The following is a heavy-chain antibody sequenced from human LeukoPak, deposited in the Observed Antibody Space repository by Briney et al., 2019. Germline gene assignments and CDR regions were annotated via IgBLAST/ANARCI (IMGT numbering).Heavy chain of an antibody. J-gene: IGHJ4*02. CDR2: IYYSGST. D-gene: IGHD3-10*01. V-gene: IGHV4-39*07. CDR3: ARGGDRAWFGELGLDY. Sequence: PSETLSLTCAVSGGSISSNSYYWGWIRQPPGKGLEWIGSIYYSGSTYYNPSLKSRVTISVDTSKNQFSLKLSSVTAADTAVYYCARGGDRAWFGELGLDYWGQGTLVTVSS. CDR1: GGSISSNSYY.